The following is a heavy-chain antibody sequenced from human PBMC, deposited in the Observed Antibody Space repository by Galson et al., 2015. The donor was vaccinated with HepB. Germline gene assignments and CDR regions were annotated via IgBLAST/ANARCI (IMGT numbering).Heavy chain of an antibody. CDR2: IIPIFGTA. Sequence: SVKVSCKASGGTFSSYAISWVRQAPGQGLEWMGGIIPIFGTANYAQKFQGRVTITADKSTSTAYMELSSLRSEDTAVYYCARLGGQLVRDLDYYYYGMDVWGQGTTVTVSS. CDR1: GGTFSSYA. V-gene: IGHV1-69*06. CDR3: ARLGGQLVRDLDYYYYGMDV. D-gene: IGHD6-6*01. J-gene: IGHJ6*02.